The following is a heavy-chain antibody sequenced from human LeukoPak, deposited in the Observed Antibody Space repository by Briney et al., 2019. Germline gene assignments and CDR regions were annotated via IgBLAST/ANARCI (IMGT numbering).Heavy chain of an antibody. Sequence: APVKVSCKASGYTFTSYDINWVRQATGQGLEWMGWMNPNSGNTGYAQKFQGRVTMTRNTSISTAYMELSSLRSEDTAVYYCANQCGGTCSSDYWGQGTLVTVSS. CDR3: ANQCGGTCSSDY. J-gene: IGHJ4*02. D-gene: IGHD2-15*01. V-gene: IGHV1-8*01. CDR2: MNPNSGNT. CDR1: GYTFTSYD.